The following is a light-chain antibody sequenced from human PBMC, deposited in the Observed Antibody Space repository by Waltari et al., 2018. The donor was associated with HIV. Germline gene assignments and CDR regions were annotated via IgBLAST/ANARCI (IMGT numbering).Light chain of an antibody. CDR1: KLGDTY. V-gene: IGLV3-1*01. J-gene: IGLJ2*01. CDR3: QAWDSSSAVV. Sequence: SYELTQPPSVSVSPGQTASITCSGDKLGDTYASWYQQKPGQSPVLVIYQNSSRPSGGRGRCSGSHAGDTATLTISGTQAVDEADYYWQAWDSSSAVVFGGGTKLTVL. CDR2: QNS.